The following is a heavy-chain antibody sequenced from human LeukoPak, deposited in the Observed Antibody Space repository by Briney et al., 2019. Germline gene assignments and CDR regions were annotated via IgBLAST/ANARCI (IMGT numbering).Heavy chain of an antibody. Sequence: PSETLSLTCTVSGGSISNYYWSWIRQPPGKGLEWIGYIHYSGSTNNNPSLKSRVTISVDTSKNQFSLKLSSVTAADTAVYYCARANSYYYVDLDYWGQGTLVTVSS. CDR2: IHYSGST. CDR1: GGSISNYY. V-gene: IGHV4-59*01. J-gene: IGHJ4*02. CDR3: ARANSYYYVDLDY. D-gene: IGHD1-26*01.